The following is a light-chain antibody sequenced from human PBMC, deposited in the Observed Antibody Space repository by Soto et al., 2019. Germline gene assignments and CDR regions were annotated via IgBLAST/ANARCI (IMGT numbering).Light chain of an antibody. V-gene: IGLV2-23*01. CDR2: EGS. CDR1: SSDVGSYSV. CDR3: FSYVGSTTLRI. Sequence: QSALTQPASVSGSPGQSITISCGGTSSDVGSYSVVSWYQQHPGKAPKLIIYEGSERPSGVSDRFSGSKSGNTASLTISGLQAEDEADYYCFSYVGSTTLRIFGGGTKVTVL. J-gene: IGLJ2*01.